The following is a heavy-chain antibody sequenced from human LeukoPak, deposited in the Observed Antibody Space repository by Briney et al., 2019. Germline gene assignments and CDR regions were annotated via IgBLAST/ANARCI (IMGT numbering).Heavy chain of an antibody. Sequence: GGSLRLSCAASGFRFSSYAMNWVRQAPGKGLEWVSGISGSGGSTFYADSVRGRFTISRDNSNNTLYLQMNSLRAEDTAVYYCARDPTYYGSGSPGDWGQGTLVTVSS. CDR3: ARDPTYYGSGSPGD. CDR1: GFRFSSYA. D-gene: IGHD3-10*01. V-gene: IGHV3-23*01. J-gene: IGHJ4*02. CDR2: ISGSGGST.